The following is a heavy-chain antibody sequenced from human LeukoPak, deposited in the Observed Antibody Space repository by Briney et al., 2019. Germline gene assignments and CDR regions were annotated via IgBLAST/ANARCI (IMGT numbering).Heavy chain of an antibody. D-gene: IGHD3-3*01. CDR3: ARLVERGYYDFWSGHRWFDP. Sequence: PSETLSHTCAVYGGSFSGYYWSWIRQPPGKGLEWIGEINHSGSTNYNPSLKSRVTIPVDTSKNQFSLKLSSVTAADTAVYYCARLVERGYYDFWSGHRWFDPWGQGTLVTVSS. CDR2: INHSGST. J-gene: IGHJ5*02. V-gene: IGHV4-34*01. CDR1: GGSFSGYY.